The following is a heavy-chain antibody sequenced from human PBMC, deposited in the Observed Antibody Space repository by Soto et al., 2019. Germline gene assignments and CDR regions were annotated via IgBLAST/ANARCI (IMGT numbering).Heavy chain of an antibody. CDR2: IYYSGNT. J-gene: IGHJ5*02. D-gene: IGHD2-2*03. V-gene: IGHV4-39*01. CDR1: GGSISSGYYY. Sequence: PSETLSLTCSVSGGSISSGYYYWSWIRQPPGKGLEWIGNIYYSGNTHYNPSLKSRVTISVDTSKNQFSLKLSSVTAADTAVYYCARHVDIVVVPAPGWFDPWGQGTLVTVSS. CDR3: ARHVDIVVVPAPGWFDP.